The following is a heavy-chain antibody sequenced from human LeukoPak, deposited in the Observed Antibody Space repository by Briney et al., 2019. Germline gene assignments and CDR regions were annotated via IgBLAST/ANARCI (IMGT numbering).Heavy chain of an antibody. V-gene: IGHV4-38-2*02. CDR3: ARGIAVSWFDP. Sequence: PSETLSLTCTVSGYSISSGYYWGWIRQPPGKGLEWIGSIYHSGRTFYNPSLKSRVTISVDTSKNQFSLKLSSVTAADTAVYYCARGIAVSWFDPWGQGTLVTVSS. CDR1: GYSISSGYY. CDR2: IYHSGRT. J-gene: IGHJ5*02. D-gene: IGHD6-19*01.